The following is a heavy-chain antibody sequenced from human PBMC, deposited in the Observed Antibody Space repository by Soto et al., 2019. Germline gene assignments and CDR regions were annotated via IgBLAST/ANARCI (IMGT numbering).Heavy chain of an antibody. V-gene: IGHV3-30-3*01. D-gene: IGHD1-1*01. CDR1: GFTFSSYA. Sequence: GGSLRLSCAASGFTFSSYAMHWVRQAPGKGLEWVAVISYDGSNKYYADSVKGRFTISRDNSKNTLYLQMNSLRAEDTAVYYGARDHLVKQLEGFDYWGQGTLVTVSS. CDR3: ARDHLVKQLEGFDY. J-gene: IGHJ4*02. CDR2: ISYDGSNK.